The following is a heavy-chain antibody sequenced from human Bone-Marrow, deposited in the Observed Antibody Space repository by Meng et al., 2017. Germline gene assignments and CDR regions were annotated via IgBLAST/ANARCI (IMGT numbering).Heavy chain of an antibody. D-gene: IGHD4-17*01. CDR1: GFSFRRYA. CDR3: ATGGAFYFDH. Sequence: QVQLVESGGVVVQPGRSLRLSCVASGFSFRRYALHWIRQAPGEGLECVAVVSPDGSNGYYADSVNGRFTISRDNSKNTYYLQMNSLRSEDTAVYYCATGGAFYFDHWGQGALVTVSS. CDR2: VSPDGSNG. V-gene: IGHV3-30-3*02. J-gene: IGHJ4*02.